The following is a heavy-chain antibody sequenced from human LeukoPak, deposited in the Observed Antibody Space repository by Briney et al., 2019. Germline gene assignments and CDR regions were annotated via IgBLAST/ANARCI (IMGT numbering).Heavy chain of an antibody. Sequence: GGSLRLSCAASGFTFSGCHIHWVRQAPGKGLEWVALVWHDGSKTYYADSVKGRFTVSRDNSKNTLYLQMNSLRAEDTAVYYCAKGLFDWLSDTDYWGQGTLVTVSS. CDR1: GFTFSGCH. CDR3: AKGLFDWLSDTDY. J-gene: IGHJ4*02. CDR2: VWHDGSKT. D-gene: IGHD3-9*01. V-gene: IGHV3-33*06.